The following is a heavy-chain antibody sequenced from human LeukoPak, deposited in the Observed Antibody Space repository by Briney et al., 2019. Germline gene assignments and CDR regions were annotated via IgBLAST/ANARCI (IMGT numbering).Heavy chain of an antibody. J-gene: IGHJ4*02. CDR1: GGSISSYY. D-gene: IGHD3-22*01. V-gene: IGHV4-59*01. CDR3: ARDCPSYYYDSSGCFDY. CDR2: IYYSGST. Sequence: PSETLSLTCTVSGGSISSYYWSWIRQPPGKGLGWVGYIYYSGSTDYNPSLKSRVTISVDTSKNQFSLKLSSVTPADPAVYYCARDCPSYYYDSSGCFDYWGQGTLVTVSS.